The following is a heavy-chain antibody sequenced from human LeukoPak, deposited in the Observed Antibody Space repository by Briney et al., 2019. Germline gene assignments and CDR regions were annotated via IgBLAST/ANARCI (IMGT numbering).Heavy chain of an antibody. V-gene: IGHV1-18*01. J-gene: IGHJ4*02. CDR1: GYTFTSYG. D-gene: IGHD6-6*01. CDR3: ARDEEVYSSSSY. Sequence: ASVKVSCKASGYTFTSYGISWVRQAPGQGLEWMGWISAYNGNTNYAQKLQGRVTMTTDTSTSTAYMELRSLRFDDTAVYYCARDEEVYSSSSYWGQGTLVTVSS. CDR2: ISAYNGNT.